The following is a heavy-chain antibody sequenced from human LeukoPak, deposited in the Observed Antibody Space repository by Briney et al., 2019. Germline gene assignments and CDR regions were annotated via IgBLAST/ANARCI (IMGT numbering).Heavy chain of an antibody. CDR2: MNPNSGNT. J-gene: IGHJ6*03. CDR3: ARGLGYYSYYYYMDV. V-gene: IGHV1-8*02. Sequence: ASVKVSCKASGYTFTSYYMHWVRQAPGQGLEWMGWMNPNSGNTGYAQKFQGRVTMTRNTSISTAYMELSSLRSEDTAVYYCARGLGYYSYYYYMDVWGKGTTVTISS. D-gene: IGHD3-10*01. CDR1: GYTFTSYY.